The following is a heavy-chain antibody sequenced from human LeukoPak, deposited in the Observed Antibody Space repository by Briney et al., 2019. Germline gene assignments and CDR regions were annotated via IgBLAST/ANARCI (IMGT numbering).Heavy chain of an antibody. CDR2: INHSGST. D-gene: IGHD6-19*01. CDR1: GGSLSGYY. V-gene: IGHV4-34*01. J-gene: IGHJ4*02. Sequence: SSETLSLTCAVYGGSLSGYYWSWIRQPPGKGLEWIGEINHSGSTNYNPSLKSRVTISVDTSKNQFSLKLSSVTAADTAVYYCARGLAQWLVPFIYWGQGTLVTVSS. CDR3: ARGLAQWLVPFIY.